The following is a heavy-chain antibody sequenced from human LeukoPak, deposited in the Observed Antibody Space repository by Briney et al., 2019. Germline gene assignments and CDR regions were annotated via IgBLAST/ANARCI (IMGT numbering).Heavy chain of an antibody. J-gene: IGHJ4*02. CDR2: ISSSSSYI. V-gene: IGHV3-21*01. CDR3: ARDLYAGDYDVDY. Sequence: GGSLRLSCAASGFTFSSYSMNWVRQAPGKGLEWVSSISSSSSYIYYANSVKGRFTISRDNGKNSLYLQMNSLRAEDTAVYYCARDLYAGDYDVDYWGQGTLVTVSS. D-gene: IGHD4-17*01. CDR1: GFTFSSYS.